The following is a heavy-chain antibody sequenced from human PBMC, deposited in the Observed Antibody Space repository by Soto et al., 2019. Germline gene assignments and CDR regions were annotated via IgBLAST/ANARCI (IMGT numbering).Heavy chain of an antibody. Sequence: QVQLQESGPGLVKPSQTLSLTCTVSGGSISSGGYYWSWIRQHPGQGLEGIGYNYYSGSTYYHPALKSRVTISVDTSKNQFSLKLSSVTAADTAVYYCASILVRHYYMDVWGKGTTVTVSS. J-gene: IGHJ6*03. CDR2: NYYSGST. CDR1: GGSISSGGYY. D-gene: IGHD3-10*01. V-gene: IGHV4-31*03. CDR3: ASILVRHYYMDV.